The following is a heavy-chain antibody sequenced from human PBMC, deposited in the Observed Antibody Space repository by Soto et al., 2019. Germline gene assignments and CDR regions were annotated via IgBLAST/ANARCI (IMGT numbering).Heavy chain of an antibody. CDR3: VKRVGQQRIAAVAYIDC. V-gene: IGHV3-64D*06. CDR1: GFTFSNNA. J-gene: IGHJ4*02. D-gene: IGHD6-13*01. Sequence: PGGSLTLSCSASGFTFSNNAMHWVRQAPGKGLEYVSAISSNGDSTYYTDPVKDRFTISRDNSKNMLFLEVSSLRPDERAVYYCVKRVGQQRIAAVAYIDCWGQGTLVTVSS. CDR2: ISSNGDST.